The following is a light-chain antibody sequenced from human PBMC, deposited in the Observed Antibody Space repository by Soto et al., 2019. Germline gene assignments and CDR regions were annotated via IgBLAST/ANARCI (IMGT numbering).Light chain of an antibody. V-gene: IGLV4-69*01. CDR1: SGHSIYA. Sequence: QLVLTQSPSASASLGASVKLTCTLSSGHSIYAIAWHQQQPEKGPRYLMKLNSDGSHSEGDGIPDRFSGSSSGAERYLTISSLQSEDEADYYCQTWDTGIVVFGGGTKVTVL. J-gene: IGLJ2*01. CDR2: LNSDGSH. CDR3: QTWDTGIVV.